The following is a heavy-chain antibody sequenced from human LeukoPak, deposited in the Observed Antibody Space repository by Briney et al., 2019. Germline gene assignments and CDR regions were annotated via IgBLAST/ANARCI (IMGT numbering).Heavy chain of an antibody. D-gene: IGHD2-2*01. J-gene: IGHJ4*02. CDR2: IYPGDSDT. V-gene: IGHV5-51*01. CDR1: GYSFTTYW. Sequence: GESLKISCKGCGYSFTTYWIAWVRQMPGKGLEWMGIIYPGDSDTRYSPSFQGQVTISVDKSVSAAYLQWSSLKASDTAMYYCASPPTRECSSISCPLSYWGQGTLVTVS. CDR3: ASPPTRECSSISCPLSY.